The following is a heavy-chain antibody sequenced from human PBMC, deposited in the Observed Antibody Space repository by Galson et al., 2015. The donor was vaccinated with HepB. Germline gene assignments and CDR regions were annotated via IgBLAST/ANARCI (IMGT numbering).Heavy chain of an antibody. D-gene: IGHD6-13*01. J-gene: IGHJ4*02. CDR1: GFIFSSFG. CDR2: IWSDGGNK. CDR3: AREGPYASSCMAY. V-gene: IGHV3-33*01. Sequence: SLRLSCAASGFIFSSFGMHWVRQAPGKGLEWVGVIWSDGGNKYYADFVKGRFTISRDNSKNTVYLRMNSLRVEDTAVYYCAREGPYASSCMAYWGQGTLVTVSS.